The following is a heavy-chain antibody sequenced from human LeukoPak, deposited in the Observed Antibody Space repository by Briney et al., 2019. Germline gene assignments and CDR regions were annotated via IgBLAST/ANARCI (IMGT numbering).Heavy chain of an antibody. D-gene: IGHD2-2*01. V-gene: IGHV3-53*01. J-gene: IGHJ4*02. CDR2: IYSGGSGST. CDR1: GFTVSSSY. Sequence: GGSLRLSCAASGFTVSSSYMSWVRQAPGKGLKWVSVIYSGGSGSTYYADSVKGRFTISRDNSKNTLNLQMNSLRAEDTAVYYCAHRKATSWAHDYWGQGTLVTVSS. CDR3: AHRKATSWAHDY.